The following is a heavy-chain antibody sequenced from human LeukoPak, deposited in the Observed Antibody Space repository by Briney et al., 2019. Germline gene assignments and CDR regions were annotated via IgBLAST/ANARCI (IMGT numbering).Heavy chain of an antibody. D-gene: IGHD5-12*01. Sequence: GSLRLSCAASGFTFSDFYLSWIRQAPRRGREWISYISSSGTYTNYADSVKGRFTISRDNAKNSLYLQMNSLRAEDTAVYYCARDRSSGYDSLDYWGQGTLVTVSS. J-gene: IGHJ4*02. V-gene: IGHV3-11*05. CDR2: ISSSGTYT. CDR3: ARDRSSGYDSLDY. CDR1: GFTFSDFY.